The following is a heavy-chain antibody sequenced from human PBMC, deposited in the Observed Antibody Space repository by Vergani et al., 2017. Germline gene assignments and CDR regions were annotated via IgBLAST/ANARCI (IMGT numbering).Heavy chain of an antibody. V-gene: IGHV3-48*01. CDR2: VSTGTKSQ. CDR3: VRDRGRCAGGRCYTEAWDY. Sequence: EVQLVESGGGLVPPGRSLRLSCAASGFSFGDYAMNWVRQAPGKGLEWVSFVSTGTKSQSYAESVKGRFTISRDSAKNSLYLQVRSLRLEDTGVYHCVRDRGRCAGGRCYTEAWDYWGQGTLVTVSS. J-gene: IGHJ4*02. CDR1: GFSFGDYA. D-gene: IGHD2-2*02.